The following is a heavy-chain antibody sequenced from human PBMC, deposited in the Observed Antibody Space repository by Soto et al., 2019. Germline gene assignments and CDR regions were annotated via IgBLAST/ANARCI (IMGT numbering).Heavy chain of an antibody. J-gene: IGHJ6*02. CDR3: AKDRGRTGILDYYGMDV. Sequence: GGSLSLSCAASGFTFSSYAMSWVRQAPGKGLEWVSAISGSGGSTYYADSVKGRFTISRDNSKNTLYLQMNSLRAEDTAVYYCAKDRGRTGILDYYGMDVWGQGTTVTVSS. CDR2: ISGSGGST. D-gene: IGHD1-1*01. CDR1: GFTFSSYA. V-gene: IGHV3-23*01.